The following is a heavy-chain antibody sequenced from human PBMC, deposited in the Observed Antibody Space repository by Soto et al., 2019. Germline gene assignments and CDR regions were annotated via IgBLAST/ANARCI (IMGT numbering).Heavy chain of an antibody. CDR1: GYTFTSYY. D-gene: IGHD2-2*01. J-gene: IGHJ6*03. CDR2: INPSGGST. V-gene: IGHV1-46*03. CDR3: ARGIVVVPAAMSDYYYYMDV. Sequence: AASVKVSCKASGYTFTSYYMHWVRQAPGQGLEWMGIINPSGGSTSYAQKFQGRVTMTRDTSTSTVYMELSSLRSEDTAVYYCARGIVVVPAAMSDYYYYMDVWGKGTTVTVSS.